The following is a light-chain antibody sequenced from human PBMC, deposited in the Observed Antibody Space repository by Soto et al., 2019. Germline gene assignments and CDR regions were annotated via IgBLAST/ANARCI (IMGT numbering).Light chain of an antibody. CDR3: QQRSNWPPT. V-gene: IGKV3D-20*02. J-gene: IGKJ1*01. Sequence: EIGLTQSAGTLSLSPGERATLSCRASQSVSSSYLAWYQQKNGQAPRLLIYGASSRATGIPDRFSGSGYGTDFNLTISSLETEDFAVYYCQQRSNWPPTFGQGTKVDIK. CDR1: QSVSSSY. CDR2: GAS.